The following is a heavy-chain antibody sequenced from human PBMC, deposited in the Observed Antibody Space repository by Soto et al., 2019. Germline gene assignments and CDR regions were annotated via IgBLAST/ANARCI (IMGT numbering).Heavy chain of an antibody. CDR2: ISNDGDDK. J-gene: IGHJ4*02. V-gene: IGHV3-30*18. CDR1: GFIFNNYG. CDR3: AKEGVELWSAFDY. Sequence: QVQLVESGRGVVQPGRSLRLSCAASGFIFNNYGIHWVRQAPGKGLEWVAVISNDGDDKYYADSVKGRFTISRDNSRNTLYLQMDSLRPEDTAMYYCAKEGVELWSAFDYWGQGTLVTVSS. D-gene: IGHD3-10*01.